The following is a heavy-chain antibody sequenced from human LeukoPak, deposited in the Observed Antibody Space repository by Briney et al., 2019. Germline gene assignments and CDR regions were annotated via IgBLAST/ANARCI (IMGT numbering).Heavy chain of an antibody. CDR3: ARVRRFNGPYNVYFDY. CDR2: MQYTGST. CDR1: GGSISSYY. D-gene: IGHD2-8*01. J-gene: IGHJ4*02. V-gene: IGHV4-59*01. Sequence: SETLSLTCTVSGGSISSYYWSWIRQPPGKGPEWIGYMQYTGSTNYNPSLKSRVTISLDSSNSQLSLKLKSVTAADTAVYFCARVRRFNGPYNVYFDYWGQGTLVTVSS.